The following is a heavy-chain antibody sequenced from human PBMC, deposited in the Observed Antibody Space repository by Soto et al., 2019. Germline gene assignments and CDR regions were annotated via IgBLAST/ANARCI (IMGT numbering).Heavy chain of an antibody. J-gene: IGHJ4*02. CDR3: ARGSYDFWSGYPIFDY. CDR2: TYYRSKWYN. Sequence: SQTLSLTCAISGDSVSSNSAAWNWIRQSPSRGLEWLGRTYYRSKWYNDYAVSVKSRITINPDTSKNQFSLQLNSVTPEDTAVYYCARGSYDFWSGYPIFDYWGQGTLVTVSS. D-gene: IGHD3-3*01. CDR1: GDSVSSNSAA. V-gene: IGHV6-1*01.